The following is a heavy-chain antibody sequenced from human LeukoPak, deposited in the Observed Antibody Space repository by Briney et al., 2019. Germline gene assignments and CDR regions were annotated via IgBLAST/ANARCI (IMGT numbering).Heavy chain of an antibody. J-gene: IGHJ5*02. CDR2: ISGSGGST. V-gene: IGHV3-23*01. CDR1: GFTFSSYA. Sequence: GALRLSCAASGFTFSSYAMSWVRQAPGKGLEWVSAISGSGGSTHYADSVKGRFTISRDNSKNTLYLQMNSLRAEDTAAYYCAKDLWPQGLGWAVDPWGQGTLVTVSS. CDR3: AKDLWPQGLGWAVDP. D-gene: IGHD2/OR15-2a*01.